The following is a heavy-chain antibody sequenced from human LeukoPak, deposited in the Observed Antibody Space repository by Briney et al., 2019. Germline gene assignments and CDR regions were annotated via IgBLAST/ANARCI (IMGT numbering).Heavy chain of an antibody. Sequence: GGSLRLSCAASGFTFSSYAMNWVRQAPGKGVEWVSAISGSGGSTYYADSVKGRFTISRDNSKNTLYLQMNSLRAEDTAVYYCAKAMSYYYYYYGMDVWGQGTTVTVSS. CDR2: ISGSGGST. D-gene: IGHD5/OR15-5a*01. V-gene: IGHV3-23*01. CDR3: AKAMSYYYYYYGMDV. CDR1: GFTFSSYA. J-gene: IGHJ6*02.